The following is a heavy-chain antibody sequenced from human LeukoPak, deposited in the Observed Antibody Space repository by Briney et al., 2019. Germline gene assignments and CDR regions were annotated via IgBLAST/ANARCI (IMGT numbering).Heavy chain of an antibody. D-gene: IGHD2-2*01. J-gene: IGHJ4*02. CDR3: AKYPEVWSSTSY. CDR2: ISGSGVT. CDR1: GFTFSSYA. Sequence: GGSLRLSCAAPGFTFSSYAMSWVRQAPGKGLEWVSAISGSGVTYYADSVKGRFTISRDNSKNTLYLQMNSLRAEDTAVYYCAKYPEVWSSTSYWGQGTLVTVSS. V-gene: IGHV3-23*01.